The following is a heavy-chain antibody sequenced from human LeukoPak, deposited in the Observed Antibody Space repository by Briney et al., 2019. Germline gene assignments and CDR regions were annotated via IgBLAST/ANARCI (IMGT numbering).Heavy chain of an antibody. CDR1: GSTFSSYA. D-gene: IGHD3-16*01. Sequence: GGSLRLSCAASGSTFSSYAMSWVRQAPGKGLEWVSGISGSGGNTYYADSVNGGFTISRDNSKNTLYLQMNSLRGEDTAVYYCARHYVWTTPVALDKWGQGPGLRL. V-gene: IGHV3-23*01. J-gene: IGHJ1*01. CDR3: ARHYVWTTPVALDK. CDR2: ISGSGGNT.